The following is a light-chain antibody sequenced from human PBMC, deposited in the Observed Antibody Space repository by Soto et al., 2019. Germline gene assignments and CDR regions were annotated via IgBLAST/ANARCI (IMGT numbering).Light chain of an antibody. CDR1: TSDGGIHNL. CDR2: DGS. CDR3: CSYAGGRAVV. V-gene: IGLV2-23*01. J-gene: IGLJ2*01. Sequence: QSALTQPASVSGSPGQSISISCTAATSDGGIHNLVSWYQQLPGKAPKVIISDGSRRPSGVSNRFSASKSGNTASLTISGLQSEDDCYYYCCSYAGGRAVVFGGGTEVTVL.